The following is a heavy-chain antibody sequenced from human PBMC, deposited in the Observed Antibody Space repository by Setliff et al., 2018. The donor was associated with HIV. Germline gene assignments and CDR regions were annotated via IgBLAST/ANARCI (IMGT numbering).Heavy chain of an antibody. J-gene: IGHJ3*02. Sequence: PSETLSLTCAVSGGSISSDNWWTWVRQAPGKGLEWIGEIYHSEYTNYNPSLKSRVSMSVDKSKNQFSVKLTSVTAADTAVYYCARKEKGGAFDIWGLGTLVTVSS. V-gene: IGHV4-4*02. CDR3: ARKEKGGAFDI. CDR2: IYHSEYT. CDR1: GGSISSDNW.